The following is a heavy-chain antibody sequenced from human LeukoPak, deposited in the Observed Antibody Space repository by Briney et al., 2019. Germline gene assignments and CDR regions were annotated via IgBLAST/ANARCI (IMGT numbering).Heavy chain of an antibody. V-gene: IGHV1-69*10. CDR1: GGTFSSHA. Sequence: ASVKVSCKASGGTFSSHAMGWVRQAPGQGLEWMGGIIPILDITNYAQKFQGRVTITADKSTGTAYMELSSLRSEDTAVYYCAILSDGAYCGGDCFYLDYWGQGTLVTVSS. CDR3: AILSDGAYCGGDCFYLDY. J-gene: IGHJ4*02. D-gene: IGHD2-21*02. CDR2: IIPILDIT.